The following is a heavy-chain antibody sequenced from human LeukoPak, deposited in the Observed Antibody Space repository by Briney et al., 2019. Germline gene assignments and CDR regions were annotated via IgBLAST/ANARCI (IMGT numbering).Heavy chain of an antibody. D-gene: IGHD3-16*01. CDR2: IYYSGST. Sequence: SETLSLTCTVSGGSISSYYWSWIRQPAGKGLEWIGYIYYSGSTNYNPSLKSRVTISVDTSKNQFSLKLSSVTAADTAVYYCARINLYYVPGGMDVWGKGTTVTVSS. V-gene: IGHV4-59*01. J-gene: IGHJ6*03. CDR1: GGSISSYY. CDR3: ARINLYYVPGGMDV.